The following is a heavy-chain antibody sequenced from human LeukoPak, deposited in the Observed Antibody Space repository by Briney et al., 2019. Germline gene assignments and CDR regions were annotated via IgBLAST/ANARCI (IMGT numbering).Heavy chain of an antibody. Sequence: ASVKVYCKASGYTFTSYDINWVRHDTGQGHEWMGWMNPNSGNTGYAQKFQGRVTMTRNTSISTAYMELSSLRSEDTAVYYCARSLDHYDFWSGYYTFNWFDPWGQGTLVTVSS. D-gene: IGHD3-3*01. V-gene: IGHV1-8*01. CDR1: GYTFTSYD. CDR2: MNPNSGNT. CDR3: ARSLDHYDFWSGYYTFNWFDP. J-gene: IGHJ5*02.